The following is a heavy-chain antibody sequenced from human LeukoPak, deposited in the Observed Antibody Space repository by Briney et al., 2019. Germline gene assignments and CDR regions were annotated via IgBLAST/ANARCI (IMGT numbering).Heavy chain of an antibody. CDR3: ARDQESYGGKPRAFDI. J-gene: IGHJ3*02. CDR1: GGSISSSKW. CDR2: IYHSGST. D-gene: IGHD4-23*01. V-gene: IGHV4-4*02. Sequence: PSGTLSLTCAVSGGSISSSKWWSWVRQPPGKGLEWIGEIYHSGSTTYNPSLGSRVNMSVDKSKNQFSLQLNSVTPEDTAVYYCARDQESYGGKPRAFDIWGQGTMVTVSS.